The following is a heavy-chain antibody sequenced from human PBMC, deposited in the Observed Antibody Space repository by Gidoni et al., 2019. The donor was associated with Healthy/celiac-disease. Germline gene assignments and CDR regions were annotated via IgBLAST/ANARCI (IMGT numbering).Heavy chain of an antibody. V-gene: IGHV3-66*02. CDR1: GFTVSSNY. CDR3: AREGGIDQHLAFDI. Sequence: EVQLVESGGGLVQPGGSLSLSCAASGFTVSSNYMSWVRQAPGKGLEWVSVIYSGGSTYYADSVKGRFTISRDNSKNTLYLQMNSLRAEDTAVYYCAREGGIDQHLAFDIWGQGTMVTVSS. D-gene: IGHD6-13*01. CDR2: IYSGGST. J-gene: IGHJ3*02.